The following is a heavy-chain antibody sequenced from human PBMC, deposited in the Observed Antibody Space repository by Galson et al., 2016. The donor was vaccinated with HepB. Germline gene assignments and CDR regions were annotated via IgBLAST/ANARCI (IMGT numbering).Heavy chain of an antibody. J-gene: IGHJ3*02. CDR1: GFAFSSYG. CDR3: ARGVGDYDILTGYYSPFDI. V-gene: IGHV3-33*07. D-gene: IGHD3-9*01. Sequence: SLRLSCAASGFAFSSYGMYWVRQAPGKGLEWVSVIRYDGNKKYYADSVMGRFTISRDNSKKTLYLQMNSLRAEDTAVYFCARGVGDYDILTGYYSPFDIWGQGTMVTVSS. CDR2: IRYDGNKK.